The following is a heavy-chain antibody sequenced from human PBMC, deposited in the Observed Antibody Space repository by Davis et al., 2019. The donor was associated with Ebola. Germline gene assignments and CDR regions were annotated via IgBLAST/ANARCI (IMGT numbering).Heavy chain of an antibody. J-gene: IGHJ4*02. CDR2: ISPTGLTI. D-gene: IGHD5-12*01. CDR1: GFTFSDYY. V-gene: IGHV3-11*01. Sequence: GESLKISCEASGFTFSDYYMSCIRQAPGKGLEWLSYISPTGLTISYADSVKGRFTISRDNAKKSVYLQMDSLRAEDTAVYYCARDESTLLVATEPLDFWGQGTLVTVS. CDR3: ARDESTLLVATEPLDF.